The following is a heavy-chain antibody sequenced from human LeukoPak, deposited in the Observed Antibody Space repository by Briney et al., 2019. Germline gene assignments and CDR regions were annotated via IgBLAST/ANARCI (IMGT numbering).Heavy chain of an antibody. CDR2: INHSGST. CDR1: GGSFSGYY. Sequence: SETLSLTCVVYGGSFSGYYWSWIRQPPGRGLEWIGEINHSGSTNYNPSLKSRVTISVDTSKNQFSLKLSSVTAADTAVYYCARGAWFDPWGQGTLVTVSS. V-gene: IGHV4-34*01. CDR3: ARGAWFDP. J-gene: IGHJ5*02.